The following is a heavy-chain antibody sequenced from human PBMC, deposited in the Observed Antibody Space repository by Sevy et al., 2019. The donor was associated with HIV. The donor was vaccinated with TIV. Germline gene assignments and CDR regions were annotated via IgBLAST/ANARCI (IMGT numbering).Heavy chain of an antibody. CDR3: TRNGGAFDNGFDP. D-gene: IGHD2-8*01. Sequence: GGSLRLSCTASGFTFSSYDMNWVRQAPGKGLEWVSKIGSSGSSIYYADSVKSRFTISRDNAKNSLNLQMNSLRAEDTAVYYCTRNGGAFDNGFDPWGQGTLVTVSS. V-gene: IGHV3-48*03. CDR1: GFTFSSYD. CDR2: IGSSGSSI. J-gene: IGHJ5*02.